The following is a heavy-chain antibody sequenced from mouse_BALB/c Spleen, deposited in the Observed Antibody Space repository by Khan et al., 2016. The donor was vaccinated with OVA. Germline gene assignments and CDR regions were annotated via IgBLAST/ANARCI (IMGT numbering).Heavy chain of an antibody. J-gene: IGHJ2*01. V-gene: IGHV3-2*02. D-gene: IGHD1-1*01. Sequence: EVQLQESGPGLVKPSQSLSLTCTVTGYSITSGYAWNWIRQFPGNKLEWMGYISYSGGTSYNPSLKSRISITRDTSKNQFFLQLNSVTTEDTATYYGARGYYYGYYFDYWGQGTTLTVSS. CDR1: GYSITSGYA. CDR3: ARGYYYGYYFDY. CDR2: ISYSGGT.